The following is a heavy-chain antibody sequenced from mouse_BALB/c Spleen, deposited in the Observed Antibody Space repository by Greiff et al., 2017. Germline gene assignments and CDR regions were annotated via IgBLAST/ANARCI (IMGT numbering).Heavy chain of an antibody. CDR2: ISDGGSYT. J-gene: IGHJ2*01. CDR1: GFTFSDYY. D-gene: IGHD2-14*01. Sequence: EVKLMESGGGLVKPGGSLKLSCAASGFTFSDYYMYWVRQTPEKRLEWVATISDGGSYTYYPDSVKGRFTISRDNAKNNLYLQMSSLKSEDTAMYYCARGGVRRRAYFDYWGQGTTLTVSS. CDR3: ARGGVRRRAYFDY. V-gene: IGHV5-4*02.